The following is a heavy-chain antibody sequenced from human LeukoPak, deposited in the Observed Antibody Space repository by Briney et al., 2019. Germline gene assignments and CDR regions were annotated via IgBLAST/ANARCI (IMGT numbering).Heavy chain of an antibody. CDR1: GFTFSSYA. CDR3: ARDFGYYGPGSYPDYFDY. Sequence: GRSLRLSCAASGFTFSSYAMHWVRQAPGKGLEWVAVISYDGSNKYYADSVKGRFTISRDNSKNTLYLQMNSLRAEDTAVYYCARDFGYYGPGSYPDYFDYWGQGTLVTVSS. J-gene: IGHJ4*02. CDR2: ISYDGSNK. V-gene: IGHV3-30*04. D-gene: IGHD3-10*01.